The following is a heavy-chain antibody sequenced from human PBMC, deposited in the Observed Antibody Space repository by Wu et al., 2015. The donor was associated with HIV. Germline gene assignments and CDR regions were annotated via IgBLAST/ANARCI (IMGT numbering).Heavy chain of an antibody. J-gene: IGHJ4*02. V-gene: IGHV1-69*18. Sequence: QVQLVQSGAEVKKPGASVKVSCKASGYTFTSYDINWVRQATGQGLEWMGRFSPVFAKPSYAQKFQGRATITADELTRTTYVELSSLRSEDTAVYYCARGDSSGWYSFDSWGQGTLVIVSS. CDR2: FSPVFAKP. CDR3: ARGDSSGWYSFDS. D-gene: IGHD6-19*01. CDR1: GYTFTSYD.